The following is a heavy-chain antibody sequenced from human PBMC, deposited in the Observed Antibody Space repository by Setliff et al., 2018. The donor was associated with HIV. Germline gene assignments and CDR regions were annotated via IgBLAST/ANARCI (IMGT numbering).Heavy chain of an antibody. CDR3: ALYDYAKQSFDY. CDR1: GGSISSSSYY. V-gene: IGHV4-39*01. D-gene: IGHD3-16*01. Sequence: PSETLSLTCTVSGGSISSSSYYWGWIRQPPGKGLEWIGSIYYSGSTYYNPSLKSRVTISVDTSKNQFSLKLSSVTAADTAVYYCALYDYAKQSFDYWGQGTLVTVSS. CDR2: IYYSGST. J-gene: IGHJ4*02.